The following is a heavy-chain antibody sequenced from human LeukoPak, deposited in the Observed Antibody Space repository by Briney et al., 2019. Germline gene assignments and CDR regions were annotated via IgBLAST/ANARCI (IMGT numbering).Heavy chain of an antibody. CDR1: GYTFTGYY. CDR3: AFLAQTSTYYYDSSGLNDY. Sequence: ASVKVSCKASGYTFTGYYMHWVRQAPGQGLEWMGWINPNSGGTNYAQKFQGRVTMTRDTSISTAYMELSRLRSDDTAVYYCAFLAQTSTYYYDSSGLNDYWGQGTLVTVSS. CDR2: INPNSGGT. V-gene: IGHV1-2*02. J-gene: IGHJ4*02. D-gene: IGHD3-22*01.